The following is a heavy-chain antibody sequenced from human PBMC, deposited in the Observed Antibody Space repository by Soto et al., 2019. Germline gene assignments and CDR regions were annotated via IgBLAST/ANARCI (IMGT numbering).Heavy chain of an antibody. Sequence: TGGSLRLSCAASGFDLSNTWIHWVRQVPGKGLVWVSRISSGSIIYYADSVKGRFTISRDNAKNSLYLQMNSLRAEDTAVYYCARDLGYFASDGYFDYWGQGALVTVSS. CDR3: ARDLGYFASDGYFDY. CDR1: GFDLSNTW. D-gene: IGHD3-22*01. J-gene: IGHJ4*02. CDR2: ISSGSII. V-gene: IGHV3-11*01.